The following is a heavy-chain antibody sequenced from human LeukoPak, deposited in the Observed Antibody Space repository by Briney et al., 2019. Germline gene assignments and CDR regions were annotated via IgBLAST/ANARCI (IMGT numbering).Heavy chain of an antibody. J-gene: IGHJ6*02. V-gene: IGHV1-46*01. D-gene: IGHD5-24*01. CDR1: GYTFTSYY. CDR2: INPSGGST. Sequence: ASVKASCKASGYTFTSYYMHWVRQAPGQGLEWMGIINPSGGSTSYAQKFQGRVTMTRDTSTSTVYMELSSLRSEDTAVYYCARISPENGMDVWGQGTTVTVSS. CDR3: ARISPENGMDV.